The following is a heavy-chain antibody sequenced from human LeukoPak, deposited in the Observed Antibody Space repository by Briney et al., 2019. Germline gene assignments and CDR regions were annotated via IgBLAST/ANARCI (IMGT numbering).Heavy chain of an antibody. J-gene: IGHJ4*02. CDR2: IKQDGSEK. D-gene: IGHD1-26*01. CDR3: AKDMDGSLTKDFDY. CDR1: GFTFSNYW. V-gene: IGHV3-7*03. Sequence: GGSLRLSCAASGFTFSNYWMNWVRQAPGRGLEWVANIKQDGSEKYYVDSVKGRFTISRDNAKNSLYLQMNSLRAEDMALYYCAKDMDGSLTKDFDYWGQGTLVTVSS.